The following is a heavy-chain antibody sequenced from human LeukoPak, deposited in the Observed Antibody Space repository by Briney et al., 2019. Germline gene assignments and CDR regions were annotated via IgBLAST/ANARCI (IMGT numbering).Heavy chain of an antibody. V-gene: IGHV5-51*01. CDR3: ARRPYYYDSSGYYFDY. CDR2: IYPGDSDT. J-gene: IGHJ4*02. D-gene: IGHD3-22*01. Sequence: PGESLKISCKGSGYSFTSYWIGWVRQMPGKGLEWMGIIYPGDSDTRYSPSFQGQVTISADKSISTAYLQWSSLKASDTAMYYCARRPYYYDSSGYYFDYWGQGTLVTVSS. CDR1: GYSFTSYW.